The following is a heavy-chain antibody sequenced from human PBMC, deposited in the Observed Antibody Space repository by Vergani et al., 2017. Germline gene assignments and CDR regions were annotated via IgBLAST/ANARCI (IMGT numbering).Heavy chain of an antibody. J-gene: IGHJ4*02. CDR1: GFTFSSYS. D-gene: IGHD1-26*01. CDR3: VKDHMGASFVGTNHNDY. CDR2: ISSSSSPI. V-gene: IGHV3-48*01. Sequence: EVQLVESGGGLVQPGGSLRLSCAASGFTFSSYSMNWVRQAPGKGLEWVSYISSSSSPIYYADSVQGRFTISRDNAKNSLYLQMNSLRAEDTAVYYCVKDHMGASFVGTNHNDYWGQGTLVTVSS.